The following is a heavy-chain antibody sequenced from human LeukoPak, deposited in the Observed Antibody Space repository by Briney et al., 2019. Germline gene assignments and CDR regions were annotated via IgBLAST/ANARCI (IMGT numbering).Heavy chain of an antibody. Sequence: GASVKVSCKASGYTFTSYDINWVRQATGQGLEWMGWMNPNSGNTGYAQKFQGRVTMTEDTSTDTAYMELSSLRSEDTAVYYCATSGSDAFDIWGQGTMVTVSS. CDR2: MNPNSGNT. V-gene: IGHV1-8*02. J-gene: IGHJ3*02. CDR1: GYTFTSYD. D-gene: IGHD3-22*01. CDR3: ATSGSDAFDI.